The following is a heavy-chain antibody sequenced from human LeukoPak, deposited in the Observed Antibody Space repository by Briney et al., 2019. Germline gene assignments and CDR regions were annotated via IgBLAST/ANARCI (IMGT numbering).Heavy chain of an antibody. CDR2: TYYRSKWYN. CDR3: VRGGQGDGYSADEAFDF. CDR1: GDSVSSNTTA. D-gene: IGHD5-24*01. J-gene: IGHJ3*01. V-gene: IGHV6-1*01. Sequence: PSQTLSLTCAISGDSVSSNTTACNWIRQSPSRGLEWLGRTYYRSKWYNDYAASVKSRITTNPDTSKNQFFLHLNSVTAEDTAVYYCVRGGQGDGYSADEAFDFWGQGTVVTVSS.